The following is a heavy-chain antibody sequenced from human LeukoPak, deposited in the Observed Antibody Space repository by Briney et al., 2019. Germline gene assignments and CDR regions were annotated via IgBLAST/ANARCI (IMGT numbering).Heavy chain of an antibody. D-gene: IGHD3-22*01. CDR3: ARGPWYYDSSGYYYFDY. V-gene: IGHV1-8*01. J-gene: IGHJ4*02. Sequence: GASVKVSCKASGYTFTSYDINWVRQATGQGLEWMGWTNPNSGNTGYAQKFQGRVTMTRNTSISTAYMELSSLRSEDTAVYYCARGPWYYDSSGYYYFDYWGQGTLVTVSS. CDR2: TNPNSGNT. CDR1: GYTFTSYD.